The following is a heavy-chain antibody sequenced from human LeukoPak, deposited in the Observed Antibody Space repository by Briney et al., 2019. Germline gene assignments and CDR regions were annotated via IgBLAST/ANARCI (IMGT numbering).Heavy chain of an antibody. CDR1: GYSVTSYW. CDR2: IYPGDSDT. V-gene: IGHV5-51*01. J-gene: IGHJ5*02. Sequence: GESLKISCKGSGYSVTSYWIGWVRQMPGKGLEWMGIIYPGDSDTRYSPSFQGQVTISADKSISTAHLQWRSLKASDTAMYYCARHYYGSGSYSGWFDPWGQGTLVTVSS. D-gene: IGHD3-10*01. CDR3: ARHYYGSGSYSGWFDP.